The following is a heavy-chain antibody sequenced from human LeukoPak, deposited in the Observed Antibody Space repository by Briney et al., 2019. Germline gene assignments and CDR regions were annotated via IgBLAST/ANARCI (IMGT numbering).Heavy chain of an antibody. Sequence: RPGGSLRLSCAASGFTFSSYSMNWVRQAPGKGLEWVSYISSSSSTVYYADSVKGRFTISRDNAKNSLYLQMNSLRAEDTAVYYCARGRGELSIGDAFDIWGQGTMVTVSS. CDR3: ARGRGELSIGDAFDI. CDR2: ISSSSSTV. D-gene: IGHD3-10*01. V-gene: IGHV3-48*01. CDR1: GFTFSSYS. J-gene: IGHJ3*02.